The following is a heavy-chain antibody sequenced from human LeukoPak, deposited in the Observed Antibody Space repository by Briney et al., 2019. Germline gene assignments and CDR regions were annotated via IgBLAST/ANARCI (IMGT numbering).Heavy chain of an antibody. CDR2: ISAYNGNT. V-gene: IGHV1-18*01. J-gene: IGHJ3*02. CDR1: GYTFTSYG. Sequence: ASVKVSCKASGYTFTSYGISWVRQAPGQGLEWMGWISAYNGNTNYAQKLQGRVTMTTDTSTSTAYMELRSLRSEDTAVYYCARGGSSSWYPAGAFDIWGQGTMVTVSS. D-gene: IGHD6-13*01. CDR3: ARGGSSSWYPAGAFDI.